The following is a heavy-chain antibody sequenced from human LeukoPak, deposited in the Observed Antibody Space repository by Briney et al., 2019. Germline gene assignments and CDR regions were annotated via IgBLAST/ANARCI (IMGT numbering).Heavy chain of an antibody. J-gene: IGHJ4*02. V-gene: IGHV3-23*01. Sequence: GGTLRLPCAASGFTFSSSYMRGGPRAPGKGREEGTAISGSGGSTYYADSVKGRFTTSRDNSKNTLHLKMNRLRAEDTDVYYCAKAQLWFGELAPFDYWGQGTLVTVSS. CDR3: AKAQLWFGELAPFDY. D-gene: IGHD3-10*01. CDR2: ISGSGGST. CDR1: GFTFSSSY.